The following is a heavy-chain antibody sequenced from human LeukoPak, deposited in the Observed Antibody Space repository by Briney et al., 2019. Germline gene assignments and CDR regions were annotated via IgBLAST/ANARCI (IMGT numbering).Heavy chain of an antibody. Sequence: PGRSLRLSCAASGFTFSSYGMHWVRQAPGKGLEWVAVISYDGSNKYYADSVKGRFTISRDNSKNTLYLQMNSLRAEDTAVYYCAKADWEAYFDYWGQGTLVTVSS. D-gene: IGHD3-9*01. CDR3: AKADWEAYFDY. CDR2: ISYDGSNK. CDR1: GFTFSSYG. J-gene: IGHJ4*02. V-gene: IGHV3-30*18.